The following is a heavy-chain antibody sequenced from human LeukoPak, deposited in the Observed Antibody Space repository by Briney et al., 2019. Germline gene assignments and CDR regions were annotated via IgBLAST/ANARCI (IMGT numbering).Heavy chain of an antibody. Sequence: SETLSLTCTVSGGSISPYYWSWIRQPPGKGLEWIGSIYYSGSTYYNPSLKSRVTISVVSSENQFSVKLSSVTAADTAVYYCARHWGQWKLPKYYFDSWGQGTLVTVSS. J-gene: IGHJ4*02. V-gene: IGHV4-59*04. CDR1: GGSISPYY. CDR3: ARHWGQWKLPKYYFDS. D-gene: IGHD1-26*01. CDR2: IYYSGST.